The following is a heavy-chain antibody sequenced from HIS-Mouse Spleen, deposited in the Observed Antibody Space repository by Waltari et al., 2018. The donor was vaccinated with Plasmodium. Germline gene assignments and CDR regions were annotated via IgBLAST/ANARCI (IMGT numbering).Heavy chain of an antibody. CDR2: IKQEGSEK. Sequence: EVQLVESGGGLVQPGGSLRLSCAASGFTFSSYWMSWVRQAPGKGREWVANIKQEGSEKYDVESVKGRFTISRDNAKNSLYLQMNSLRAEDTAVYYCASSWYWYFDLWGRGTLVTVSS. CDR1: GFTFSSYW. D-gene: IGHD6-13*01. J-gene: IGHJ2*01. CDR3: ASSWYWYFDL. V-gene: IGHV3-7*01.